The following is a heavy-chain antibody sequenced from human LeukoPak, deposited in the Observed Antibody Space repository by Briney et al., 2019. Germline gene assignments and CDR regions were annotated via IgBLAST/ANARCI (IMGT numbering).Heavy chain of an antibody. CDR1: GGSISSYY. D-gene: IGHD5-12*01. CDR3: AGRYSGYDLSAFDI. J-gene: IGHJ3*02. Sequence: SETLSLTCTVSGGSISSYYWSWIRQPPGKGLEWIGYIYYSGSTNYNPSLKSRVTISVDTSKNQFSLKLSSVTAADTAVYYCAGRYSGYDLSAFDIWGQGTMVTVSS. V-gene: IGHV4-59*01. CDR2: IYYSGST.